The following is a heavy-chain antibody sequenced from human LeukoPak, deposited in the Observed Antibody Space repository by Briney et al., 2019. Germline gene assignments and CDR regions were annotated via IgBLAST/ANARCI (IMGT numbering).Heavy chain of an antibody. CDR2: IYSAGGT. Sequence: PSETLSLTCAVSGGSIGGSSYYWAWIRQPPGKGLEWVSLIYSAGGTYYADSVKGRFTISRDNSKNTVYLQMNSLRAEDTAVYYCAREKSLWGQGTLVTVSS. J-gene: IGHJ4*02. CDR1: GGSIGGSSYY. CDR3: AREKSL. V-gene: IGHV3-53*01.